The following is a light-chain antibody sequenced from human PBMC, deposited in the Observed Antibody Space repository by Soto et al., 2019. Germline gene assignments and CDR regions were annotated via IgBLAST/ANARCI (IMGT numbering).Light chain of an antibody. CDR2: EAS. CDR3: VQHYSYPLT. J-gene: IGKJ4*01. Sequence: DIQMTQSPSSLSASVGDRVTITCRASQDIGTDLGWYQQKAGKAPERLIYEASNLQSGVPSRFSGSGSGTEFPLTVSSLQPEDFATYYCVQHYSYPLTFGGGTKVDIK. CDR1: QDIGTD. V-gene: IGKV1-17*01.